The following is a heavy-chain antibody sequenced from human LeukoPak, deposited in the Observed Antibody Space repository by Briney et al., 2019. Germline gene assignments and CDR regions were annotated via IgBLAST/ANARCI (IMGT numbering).Heavy chain of an antibody. Sequence: TGGSLRLSCAASGFTFDDYPMHWVRQPPGEGLEWISLITWDGGTTYYADSVRGRFTISRDNSKNSLFLRMNSLRPEDTALYYCARDRTAEAGNDYYMGVWGNGTTVIVSS. CDR2: ITWDGGTT. D-gene: IGHD6-13*01. CDR3: ARDRTAEAGNDYYMGV. V-gene: IGHV3-43D*04. CDR1: GFTFDDYP. J-gene: IGHJ6*03.